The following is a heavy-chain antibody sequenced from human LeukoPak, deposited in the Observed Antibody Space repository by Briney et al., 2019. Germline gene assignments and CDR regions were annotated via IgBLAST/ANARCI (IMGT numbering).Heavy chain of an antibody. D-gene: IGHD2-21*02. V-gene: IGHV3-30-3*01. CDR2: ISYDGSNK. CDR3: ARDLVVTTYNFDY. J-gene: IGHJ4*02. CDR1: GFTFSSYA. Sequence: GGSLRLSCAASGFTFSSYAMHWVRQAPGKGLEWVAVISYDGSNKYYADSVKGRFTISRDNSKNTLYLQMNSLRAEDTAVYYCARDLVVTTYNFDYWGQGTLVTVSS.